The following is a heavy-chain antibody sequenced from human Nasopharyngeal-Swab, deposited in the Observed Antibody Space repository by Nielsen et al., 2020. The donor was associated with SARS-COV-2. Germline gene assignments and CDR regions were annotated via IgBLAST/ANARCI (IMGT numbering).Heavy chain of an antibody. J-gene: IGHJ6*03. CDR2: INHSGST. V-gene: IGHV4-34*01. D-gene: IGHD2-15*01. Sequence: WIRQPPGKGLEWIGEINHSGSTNYNPSLKSRVTISVGTSKNQFSLKLSSVTAADTAVYYCARGVVVVAATAPPRSLGRGPSETSHYYMDVWGKGTTVTVSS. CDR3: ARGVVVVAATAPPRSLGRGPSETSHYYMDV.